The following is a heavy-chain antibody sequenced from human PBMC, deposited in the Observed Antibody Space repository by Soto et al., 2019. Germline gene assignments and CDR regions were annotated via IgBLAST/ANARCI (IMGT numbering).Heavy chain of an antibody. J-gene: IGHJ4*02. D-gene: IGHD1-26*01. CDR2: IYYSGST. CDR1: GGSISSGGYY. Sequence: SETLSLTCTVSGGSISSGGYYWSWIRQHPGKGLEWIGYIYYSGSTYYNPSLKSRVTISVDTSKNQFSLKLSSVTAADTAVYYCARVGWELLPSNSYYFDYWGQGTLVTVSS. V-gene: IGHV4-31*03. CDR3: ARVGWELLPSNSYYFDY.